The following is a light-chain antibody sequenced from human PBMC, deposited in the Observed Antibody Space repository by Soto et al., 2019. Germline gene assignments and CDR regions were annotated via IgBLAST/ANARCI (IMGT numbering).Light chain of an antibody. CDR2: GAS. CDR1: QSVSSSY. V-gene: IGKV3-20*01. J-gene: IGKJ1*01. Sequence: EIFLTQSPFTLSLSPVAIAPLSCRASQSVSSSYLAWYQQKPGQAPRLLIHGASSRATGIPDRISGSGSGTDFTLTISRLEPEDFAVYYCQQYGSSGTFGQGTKV. CDR3: QQYGSSGT.